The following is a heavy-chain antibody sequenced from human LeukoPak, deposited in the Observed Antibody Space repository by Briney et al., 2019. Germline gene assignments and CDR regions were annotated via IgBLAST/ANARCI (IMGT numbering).Heavy chain of an antibody. CDR1: GGSISSYY. CDR2: IYYSGST. V-gene: IGHV4-59*01. J-gene: IGHJ4*02. D-gene: IGHD1-26*01. CDR3: ARDFSGSYYPTPYFDY. Sequence: SETLSLTCTVSGGSISSYYWSWIRQPPGKGLEWIAYIYYSGSTNYNPSLKSRVTISVDTSKNQFSLKLSSVTAADTAVYYCARDFSGSYYPTPYFDYWGQGTLVTVSS.